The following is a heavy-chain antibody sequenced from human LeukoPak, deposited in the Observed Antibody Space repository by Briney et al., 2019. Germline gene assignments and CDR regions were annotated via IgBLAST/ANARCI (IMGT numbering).Heavy chain of an antibody. CDR2: ISTSGDTT. J-gene: IGHJ6*02. CDR3: ARDPLGMDV. Sequence: PGGSLRLSCAASGFNFRTYEMNWVRQAPGKGLEWISYISTSGDTTHYAYSVEGRFTISRDNAKNSLYLQMNSLRVEDTGVYYCARDPLGMDVWGQGTTVTVSS. V-gene: IGHV3-48*03. CDR1: GFNFRTYE.